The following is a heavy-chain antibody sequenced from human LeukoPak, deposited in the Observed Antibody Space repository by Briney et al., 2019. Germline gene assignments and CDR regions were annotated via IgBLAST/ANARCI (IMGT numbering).Heavy chain of an antibody. CDR3: ARGSRDGYNQVFD. Sequence: GGSLRISCAASGFTFSSYSMNWVRQAPGKGLEWVSSISSSSSYIYYADSVKGRFTISRDNAKNSLYLQMNSLRAEGTAVYYCARGSRDGYNQVFDWGQGTLVTVSS. D-gene: IGHD5-12*01. CDR2: ISSSSSYI. J-gene: IGHJ4*02. CDR1: GFTFSSYS. V-gene: IGHV3-21*01.